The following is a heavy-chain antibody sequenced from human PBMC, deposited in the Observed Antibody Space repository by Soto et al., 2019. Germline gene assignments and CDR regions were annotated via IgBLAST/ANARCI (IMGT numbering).Heavy chain of an antibody. V-gene: IGHV3-30-3*01. CDR3: ARDRHDFWSGYFGLTYYYYGMDV. J-gene: IGHJ6*02. Sequence: QVQLVESGGGVVQPGRSLRLSCAASGFTFSSYAMHWVRQAPGKGLEWVAVISYDGSNKYYADSVKGRFTISRDNSKNTLYLQMNSLRAEYTAVYYCARDRHDFWSGYFGLTYYYYGMDVWGQGTTVTVSS. CDR2: ISYDGSNK. CDR1: GFTFSSYA. D-gene: IGHD3-3*01.